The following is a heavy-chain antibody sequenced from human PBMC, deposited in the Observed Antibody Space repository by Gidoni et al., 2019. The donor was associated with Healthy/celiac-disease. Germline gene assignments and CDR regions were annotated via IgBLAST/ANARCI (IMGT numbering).Heavy chain of an antibody. CDR1: GGSSSSGSYY. J-gene: IGHJ5*02. CDR3: ARDPSSSWYSFGWFDP. Sequence: QVQLQESGPGLVKPSQTLSLSCTGSGGSSSSGSYYWSWLRQPAGKGLEWMGRIYTGWSTNYIPSLKRRVPISVDTSNNQFSLKLSSVTASDPAVYYCARDPSSSWYSFGWFDPLGHGTLVTVSS. CDR2: IYTGWST. V-gene: IGHV4-61*02. D-gene: IGHD6-13*01.